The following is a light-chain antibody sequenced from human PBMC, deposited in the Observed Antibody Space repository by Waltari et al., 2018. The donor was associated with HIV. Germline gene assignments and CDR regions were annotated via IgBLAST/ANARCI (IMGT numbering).Light chain of an antibody. V-gene: IGKV4-1*01. CDR2: WAS. J-gene: IGKJ1*01. CDR3: QQYYSTPRT. Sequence: DIDMTQSPDSLAGSLAERATINYKSSQSVLYSSNNKDYVAWYQQKPGQPPKRLISWASTRQSGVPDRFSGCGSVTDFTLTIRSLQAEDVTVYYCQQYYSTPRTFGQGTKVEIK. CDR1: QSVLYSSNNKDY.